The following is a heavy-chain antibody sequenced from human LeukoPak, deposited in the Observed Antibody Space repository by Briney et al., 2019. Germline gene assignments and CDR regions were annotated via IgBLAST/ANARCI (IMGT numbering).Heavy chain of an antibody. CDR2: MNPNSGNT. J-gene: IGHJ6*02. CDR1: GYTFTSYD. V-gene: IGHV1-8*01. D-gene: IGHD1-26*01. CDR3: ARAEWDHYYYYYGMDV. Sequence: ASVKVSCKASGYTFTSYDINWVRQATGQGLEWMGWMNPNSGNTGYAQKFQGRVTMTRNTSISTAYMELSSLRSEGTAVYYCARAEWDHYYYYYGMDVWGQGTTVTVSS.